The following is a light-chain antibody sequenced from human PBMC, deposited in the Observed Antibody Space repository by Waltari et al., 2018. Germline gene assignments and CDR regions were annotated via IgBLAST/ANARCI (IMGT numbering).Light chain of an antibody. V-gene: IGKV3-20*01. CDR1: QSVSSTY. CDR2: GAS. CDR3: QQYGSSPFT. Sequence: EIVLTQSPGTLSLSPGERATLSCRASQSVSSTYLAWYQQKPGQAPRLLIYGASSRATGIPDRFIGSGSGTDFTLTISRLAPEDFAVYYCQQYGSSPFTFGQGTKLEIK. J-gene: IGKJ2*01.